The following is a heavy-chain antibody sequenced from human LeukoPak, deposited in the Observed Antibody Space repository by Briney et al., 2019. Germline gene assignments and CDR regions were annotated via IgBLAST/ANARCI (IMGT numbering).Heavy chain of an antibody. CDR3: ANPPHGQDY. J-gene: IGHJ4*02. CDR1: GFTFSSYT. Sequence: PGGSLRLSCAASGFTFSSYTMSWVRQAPGKGLEWVSAISGSGGSTYCADSVKGRFTISRDNSKNTLYLQMNSLRAEDTAVYYCANPPHGQDYWGQGTLVTVSS. V-gene: IGHV3-23*01. CDR2: ISGSGGST. D-gene: IGHD5-24*01.